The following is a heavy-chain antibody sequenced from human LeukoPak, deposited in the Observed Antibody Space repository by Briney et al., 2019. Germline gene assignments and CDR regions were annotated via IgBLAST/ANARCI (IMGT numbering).Heavy chain of an antibody. J-gene: IGHJ5*02. Sequence: PSETLSLTCTVSGGSISSYYWSWIRQPPGKGLKWIGYIYYSGSTNYNPSLKSRVTISVDTSKNQFSLKLSSVTAADTAVYYCARDSITGERWFDPWGQGTLVTVSS. CDR2: IYYSGST. D-gene: IGHD7-27*01. CDR3: ARDSITGERWFDP. CDR1: GGSISSYY. V-gene: IGHV4-59*01.